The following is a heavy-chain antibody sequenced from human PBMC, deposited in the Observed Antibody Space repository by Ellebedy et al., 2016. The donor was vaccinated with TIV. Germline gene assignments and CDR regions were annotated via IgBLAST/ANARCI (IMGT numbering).Heavy chain of an antibody. V-gene: IGHV4-4*07. J-gene: IGHJ6*02. D-gene: IGHD3-9*01. CDR2: IYTSGST. CDR3: ARGPLRYFDWVYYDQGMDV. CDR1: GGSISSYY. Sequence: MPSETLSLTCTVSGGSISSYYWSRIRQPAGKGLEWIGRIYTSGSTNYNPSLKSRVTMSVDTSKNQFSQKLSSVTAADTAGYYCARGPLRYFDWVYYDQGMDVWGQGTTVTVSS.